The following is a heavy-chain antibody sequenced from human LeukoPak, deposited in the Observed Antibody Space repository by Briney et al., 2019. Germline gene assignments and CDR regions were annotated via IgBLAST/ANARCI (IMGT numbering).Heavy chain of an antibody. CDR1: GFTFSDYY. Sequence: GGSLRLSCAASGFTFSDYYMSWIRQAPGKGLEWVSYISSSGSTIYYADSVKGRFTISRDNAKNSLYLQMNSLRAEDTAVYYCAREAEITFGGVIVIPRAPLDYWGQGTLVTVSS. J-gene: IGHJ4*02. CDR3: AREAEITFGGVIVIPRAPLDY. V-gene: IGHV3-11*01. D-gene: IGHD3-16*02. CDR2: ISSSGSTI.